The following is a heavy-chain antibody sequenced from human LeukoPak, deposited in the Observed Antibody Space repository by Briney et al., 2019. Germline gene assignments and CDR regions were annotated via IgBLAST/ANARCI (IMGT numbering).Heavy chain of an antibody. CDR3: ARDKVTDFGYGMDV. CDR2: IKQDGSEK. D-gene: IGHD3-3*01. J-gene: IGHJ6*04. V-gene: IGHV3-7*03. CDR1: GFTFSSYW. Sequence: GGSLRLSCAASGFTFSSYWMSWVRQAPGKGLEWVANIKQDGSEKYYVDSVEGRFTISRDNAKNSLYLQMNSLRAEDTAVYYCARDKVTDFGYGMDVWGKGTTVTVSS.